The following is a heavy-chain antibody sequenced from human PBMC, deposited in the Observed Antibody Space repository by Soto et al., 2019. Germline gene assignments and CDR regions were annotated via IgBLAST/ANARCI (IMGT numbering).Heavy chain of an antibody. Sequence: ASVKVSCKASGYTFTSYGISWVRQAPGQGLEWLVWISGYNVNTNFEQKLQGRVTMTTDTSTSTAYMELRSLRFDDTAVYYCARDLGGQIVDYWGQGTLVTVSS. J-gene: IGHJ4*02. CDR2: ISGYNVNT. CDR3: ARDLGGQIVDY. V-gene: IGHV1-18*01. CDR1: GYTFTSYG. D-gene: IGHD1-26*01.